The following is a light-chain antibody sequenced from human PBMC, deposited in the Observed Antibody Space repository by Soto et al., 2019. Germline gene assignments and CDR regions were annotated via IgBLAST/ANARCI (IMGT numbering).Light chain of an antibody. V-gene: IGKV3-15*01. CDR1: QSVSSS. CDR2: GAS. CDR3: QQYSNWPPPIT. Sequence: EIVMTQSPATLSVSPGERATLSCRASQSVSSSLAWYQQKPGQAPRLLIYGASTSVTDVPARFSGSGSGTEFTLTISSLQSEDFAVYYCQQYSNWPPPITFGQGTRLEIK. J-gene: IGKJ5*01.